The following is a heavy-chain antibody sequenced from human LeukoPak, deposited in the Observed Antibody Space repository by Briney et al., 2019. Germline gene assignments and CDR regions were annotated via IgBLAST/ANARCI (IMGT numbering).Heavy chain of an antibody. D-gene: IGHD6-19*01. CDR1: GGSISSSIYY. J-gene: IGHJ4*02. CDR3: ASRAGSIAVAGLDY. CDR2: IYYSGST. V-gene: IGHV4-39*01. Sequence: TSETLSLTCTVSGGSISSSIYYGGWIRQPPGKGLELIGSIYYSGSTNYNTSLMSRVPIPLEQSKIQSSLKLSSVAAAATAVYYCASRAGSIAVAGLDYWGQGTLVTVSS.